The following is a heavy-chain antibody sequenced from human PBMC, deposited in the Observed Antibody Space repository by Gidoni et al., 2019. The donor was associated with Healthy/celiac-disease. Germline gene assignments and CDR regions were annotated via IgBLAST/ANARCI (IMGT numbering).Heavy chain of an antibody. Sequence: EVQLVESGGGLVQPGRSLRLSCAASGFTFDDYAMHWVRQAPGKGLEWVSGISWNSGSIGYADSVKGRFTISRDNAKNSLYLQMNSLRAEDTALYYCAKATYGDYFDYWGQGTLVTVSS. CDR1: GFTFDDYA. CDR3: AKATYGDYFDY. CDR2: ISWNSGSI. D-gene: IGHD4-17*01. J-gene: IGHJ4*02. V-gene: IGHV3-9*01.